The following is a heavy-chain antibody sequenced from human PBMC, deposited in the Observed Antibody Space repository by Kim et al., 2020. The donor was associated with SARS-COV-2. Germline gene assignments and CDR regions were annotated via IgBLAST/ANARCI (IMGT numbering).Heavy chain of an antibody. CDR3: VRDRMGGAFDI. V-gene: IGHV3-48*02. D-gene: IGHD3-16*01. Sequence: IEYDDSVKGRFTTSRDNAKNSLHLQMNSLKDDDTAIYHCVRDRMGGAFDIWGQGTLVTVSS. J-gene: IGHJ3*02. CDR2: I.